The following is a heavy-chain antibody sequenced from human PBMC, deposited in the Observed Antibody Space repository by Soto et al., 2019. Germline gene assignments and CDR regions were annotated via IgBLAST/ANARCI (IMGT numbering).Heavy chain of an antibody. V-gene: IGHV4-31*03. Sequence: QVQLQESGPGLVKPSQTLSLTCTVSGGSISSGGYYWSWIRQHPGKGLEWIGYIYYSGSTYYNPSLKGRVTLSVDTSKYQFSLKLSSGTAADTAVYYCAGEIGYSSSWGPNWFDPWGQGTLVTVSS. J-gene: IGHJ5*02. CDR1: GGSISSGGYY. CDR2: IYYSGST. CDR3: AGEIGYSSSWGPNWFDP. D-gene: IGHD6-13*01.